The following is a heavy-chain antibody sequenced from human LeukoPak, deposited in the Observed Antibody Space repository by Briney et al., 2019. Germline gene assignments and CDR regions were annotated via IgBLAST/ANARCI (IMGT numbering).Heavy chain of an antibody. CDR3: ASDGGPFDN. CDR2: INQDGSER. Sequence: GGSLRLSCAASGLTFTTYWMSWVRQAPGKGLEWVANINQDGSERYYVDSVKGRFTISRGNAKKSLYLQMNGLRADDTAVYYCASDGGPFDNWGQGTLVTVSS. D-gene: IGHD3-3*01. J-gene: IGHJ4*02. CDR1: GLTFTTYW. V-gene: IGHV3-7*01.